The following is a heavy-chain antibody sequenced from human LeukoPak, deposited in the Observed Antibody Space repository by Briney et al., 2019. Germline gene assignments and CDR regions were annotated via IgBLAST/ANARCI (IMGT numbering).Heavy chain of an antibody. D-gene: IGHD5-18*01. CDR2: IDPKRGVT. Sequence: ASVKVSCKASGYTFTDHYIHWVREAPGEGLEWMGRIDPKRGVTDYAQKFQGRVAMTRDTSIGTVYMELSRLRSDDTAVYYCARGKYRYAVDYWGQGTRVTVPT. J-gene: IGHJ4*02. V-gene: IGHV1-2*06. CDR1: GYTFTDHY. CDR3: ARGKYRYAVDY.